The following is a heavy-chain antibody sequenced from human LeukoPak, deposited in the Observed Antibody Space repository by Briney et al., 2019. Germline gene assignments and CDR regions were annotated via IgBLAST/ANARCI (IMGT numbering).Heavy chain of an antibody. V-gene: IGHV3-30*18. CDR1: GFTFSSYD. CDR3: AKDPQQWVLSSFFGF. CDR2: ITYDGSDK. D-gene: IGHD6-19*01. Sequence: GGSLRLSCAASGFTFSSYDMYWVRQAPGKGLEWVAGITYDGSDKYYADSVKGRFTISRDNSKNTLCLQMNSLRAEDTAVYYCAKDPQQWVLSSFFGFWGQGTLVTASS. J-gene: IGHJ4*02.